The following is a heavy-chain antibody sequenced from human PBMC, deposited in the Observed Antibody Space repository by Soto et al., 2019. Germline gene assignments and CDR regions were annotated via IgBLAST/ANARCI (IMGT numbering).Heavy chain of an antibody. CDR2: TSYSGNT. CDR3: ARAGEYQLLWGGWFDP. D-gene: IGHD2-2*01. J-gene: IGHJ5*02. Sequence: SETLSLTCTVSGASISTHYWSWIRQPPGKGLEWIGYTSYSGNTDNNPSLKGRVTISVDTSKNQFSLKLSSVTAADTAVYYCARAGEYQLLWGGWFDPWGQGTLVTVSS. V-gene: IGHV4-59*11. CDR1: GASISTHY.